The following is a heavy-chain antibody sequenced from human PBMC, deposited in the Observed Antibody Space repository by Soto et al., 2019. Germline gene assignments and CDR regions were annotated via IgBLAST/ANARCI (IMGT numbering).Heavy chain of an antibody. V-gene: IGHV3-23*01. Sequence: EVQLLESGGGLVQPGGSLRLSCAASGFTFSSYAMSWVRQAPGKGLEWVPAISGSGGSTYYADSMKGRLTISRDNSKNTLDPQMISLRAEDTAVYYCAIPSSNYGNDWGQGTLVTVSS. CDR1: GFTFSSYA. CDR3: AIPSSNYGND. D-gene: IGHD4-4*01. J-gene: IGHJ4*02. CDR2: ISGSGGST.